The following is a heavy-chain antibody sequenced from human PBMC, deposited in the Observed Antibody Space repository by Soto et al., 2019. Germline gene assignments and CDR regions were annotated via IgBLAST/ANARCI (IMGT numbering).Heavy chain of an antibody. CDR1: GFTFSSYA. D-gene: IGHD2-15*01. Sequence: QVQLVESGGGVVQPGRSLRLSCAASGFTFSSYAMHWVRQAPGKGLEWVAVISYDGSNKYYADSVKGRFTISRDNSKNTLYVQMNSLRAEDTAVDYCARVPSSSGRAHFDYWGQGTLVTVSS. V-gene: IGHV3-30-3*01. CDR2: ISYDGSNK. CDR3: ARVPSSSGRAHFDY. J-gene: IGHJ4*02.